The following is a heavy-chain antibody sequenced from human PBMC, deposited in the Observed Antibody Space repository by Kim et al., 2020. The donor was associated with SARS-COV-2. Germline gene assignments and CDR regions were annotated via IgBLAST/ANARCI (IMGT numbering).Heavy chain of an antibody. CDR2: ISSNSPYI. J-gene: IGHJ4*02. D-gene: IGHD1-26*01. V-gene: IGHV3-21*06. CDR3: ARDAIVGATSVFYFDY. Sequence: GGSLRLSCAASGFSFSSYSMNWVRQAPGKGLEWVASISSNSPYIYYADSVKGRFTISRENAQNSVYLQMNSLRDEDTAVYYCARDAIVGATSVFYFDYWGQGTLVTVSS. CDR1: GFSFSSYS.